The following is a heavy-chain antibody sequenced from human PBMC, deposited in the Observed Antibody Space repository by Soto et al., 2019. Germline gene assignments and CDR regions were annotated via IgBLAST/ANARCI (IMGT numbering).Heavy chain of an antibody. CDR2: IRSKAYGGTT. V-gene: IGHV3-49*03. CDR1: EFTIGCHG. D-gene: IGHD3-22*01. CDR3: ARRVWEFDSSGFYRHYFDY. Sequence: GGSLRLSCTASEFTIGCHGLSWFRQSPGKGLEWVGFIRSKAYGGTTEYAASVRGRFTISRDDSKSIAYLQMNSLKTEDTAVYHCARRVWEFDSSGFYRHYFDYWGQGTLVTVSS. J-gene: IGHJ4*02.